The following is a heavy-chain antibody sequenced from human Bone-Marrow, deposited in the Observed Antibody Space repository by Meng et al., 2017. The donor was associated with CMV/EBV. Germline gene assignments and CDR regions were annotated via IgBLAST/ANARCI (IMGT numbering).Heavy chain of an antibody. CDR1: GGSFSGYY. CDR2: INHSGST. J-gene: IGHJ4*02. CDR3: AAQYYDFWSGYSPLGY. Sequence: SETLSLTCAVYGGSFSGYYWSWIRQPPGKGLEWIGEINHSGSTNYNPSLKSRVTISVDTSKNQFSLKLSSVTAADTAVYYCAAQYYDFWSGYSPLGYWGQRTLATVSS. D-gene: IGHD3-3*01. V-gene: IGHV4-34*01.